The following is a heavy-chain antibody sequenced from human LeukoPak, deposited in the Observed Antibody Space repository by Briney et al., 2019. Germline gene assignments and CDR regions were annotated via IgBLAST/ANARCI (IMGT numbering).Heavy chain of an antibody. J-gene: IGHJ4*02. CDR1: GFTFSSYG. CDR2: ISYDGSNK. CDR3: AKGIRGCSYGYVAVY. V-gene: IGHV3-30*18. D-gene: IGHD5-18*01. Sequence: GGSLRLSCAASGFTFSSYGMHWVRQAPGKGLEWVAVISYDGSNKYYADSVKGRFTISRDNSKNTLYLQMNSLRAEDTAVYYCAKGIRGCSYGYVAVYWGQGTLVTVSS.